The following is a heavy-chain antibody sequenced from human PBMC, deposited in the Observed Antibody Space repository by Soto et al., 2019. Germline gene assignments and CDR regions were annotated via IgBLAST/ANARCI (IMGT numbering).Heavy chain of an antibody. D-gene: IGHD3-10*01. CDR1: GYTFTGYY. CDR2: INPNSGGT. J-gene: IGHJ6*02. CDR3: ARAVGPYHYYGMDV. Sequence: GASVKVSCKASGYTFTGYYMHWVRQAPGQGLEWMGWINPNSGGTNYAQKLQGWVTMTRDTSISTAYMELSRLRSDDTAVYYCARAVGPYHYYGMDVWGQGTTVTVSS. V-gene: IGHV1-2*04.